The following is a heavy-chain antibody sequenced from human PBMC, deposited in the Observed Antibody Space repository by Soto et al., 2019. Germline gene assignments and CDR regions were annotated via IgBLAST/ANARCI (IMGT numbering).Heavy chain of an antibody. D-gene: IGHD1-26*01. J-gene: IGHJ4*02. V-gene: IGHV3-21*01. CDR2: ISSSSSYI. CDR3: ARIVGATAYFDY. CDR1: GFTFSSYS. Sequence: GGSLRLSCAASGFTFSSYSMNWVRQAPGKGLEWVSSISSSSSYIYCADSVKGRFTISRDNAKNSLYLQMNSLRAEDTAVYYCARIVGATAYFDYWGQGTLVTVSS.